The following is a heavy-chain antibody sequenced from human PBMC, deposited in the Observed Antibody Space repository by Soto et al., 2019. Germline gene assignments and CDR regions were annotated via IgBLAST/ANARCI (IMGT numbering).Heavy chain of an antibody. D-gene: IGHD2-2*02. Sequence: PGGSLRLSCAASGFTFNTYGMHWVRQAPGKGLEWVAVISYDGSEKYYVDSVKGRFTISKDNSKNTLYLQMNSLRPEDTAVYYCAKSPNFYCSSPNCYKYYFDHWGQGTRVTVYS. CDR2: ISYDGSEK. V-gene: IGHV3-30*18. J-gene: IGHJ4*02. CDR1: GFTFNTYG. CDR3: AKSPNFYCSSPNCYKYYFDH.